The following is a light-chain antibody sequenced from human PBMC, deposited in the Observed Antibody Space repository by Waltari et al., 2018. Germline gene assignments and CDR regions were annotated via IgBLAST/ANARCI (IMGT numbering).Light chain of an antibody. CDR2: DTN. CDR1: TGVATPRSY. V-gene: IGLV7-43*01. J-gene: IGLJ3*02. CDR3: SLYYGDARWV. Sequence: VLTQEPSVTVSPGGTVTLPCASTTGVATPRSYPNWFQQKPGQSPTTLIYDTNKRHSWTPARFSGSLLGGKAALTLSNVQPEDEADYYCSLYYGDARWVFGGGTKLTVL.